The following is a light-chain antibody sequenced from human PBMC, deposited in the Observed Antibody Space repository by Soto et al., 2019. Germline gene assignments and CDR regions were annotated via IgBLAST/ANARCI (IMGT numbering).Light chain of an antibody. V-gene: IGKV3-11*01. CDR1: QSVTSY. CDR2: DAS. CDR3: QQRSNWPLT. Sequence: EIVLTQSPAPLSLSTGERETLSCRASQSVTSYLAWYQQKPGQAPRLLIYDASNRATGIPARFSGSGSGTDFTLTISSLESEDFAVYYCQQRSNWPLTFGGGTKVDIK. J-gene: IGKJ4*01.